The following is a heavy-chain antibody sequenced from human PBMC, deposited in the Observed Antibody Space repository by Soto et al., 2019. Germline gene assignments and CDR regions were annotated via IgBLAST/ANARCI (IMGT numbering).Heavy chain of an antibody. V-gene: IGHV4-61*01. Sequence: PSETLSLTCTVSGDSVNSGTYYWSWIRQPPGKGLEWIGYIYNSGTTKYNPSLKSRITISVDTSKNQFSLKLSSVTAADTAVYYCARGDFWSGYNWFDPWGQGTLVTVSS. CDR3: ARGDFWSGYNWFDP. CDR1: GDSVNSGTYY. D-gene: IGHD3-3*01. J-gene: IGHJ5*02. CDR2: IYNSGTT.